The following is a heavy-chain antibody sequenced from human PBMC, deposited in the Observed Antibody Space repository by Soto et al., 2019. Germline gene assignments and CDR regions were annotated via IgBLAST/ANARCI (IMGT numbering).Heavy chain of an antibody. CDR1: GFSFSSYS. Sequence: EVQLVESGGGLVQPGQSLRVSCAASGFSFSSYSMNWVRQAPGKGLEWISYISSSKTYIWYADSVKGRFTISRDNAKNSLCLQMNSLRDEDTAVYYCVRDSGWAFDIWGLGTMVTVSS. J-gene: IGHJ3*02. CDR2: ISSSKTYI. V-gene: IGHV3-48*02. CDR3: VRDSGWAFDI. D-gene: IGHD6-19*01.